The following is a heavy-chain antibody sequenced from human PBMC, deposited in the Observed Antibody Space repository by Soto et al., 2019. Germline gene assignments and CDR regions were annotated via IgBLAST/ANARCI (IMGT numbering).Heavy chain of an antibody. D-gene: IGHD5-12*01. J-gene: IGHJ4*02. V-gene: IGHV3-23*01. CDR2: ISGSGGST. CDR3: AKPVEMATQAPFDY. Sequence: EVQLLESGGRLVQPGGSLRLSCAASGFTFSSYAMSWVRQSPGKGLEWVSAISGSGGSTYYADSVKGRFTISRDNSKNTLYLQMNSLRAEDTAVYYCAKPVEMATQAPFDYWGQGTLVTVSS. CDR1: GFTFSSYA.